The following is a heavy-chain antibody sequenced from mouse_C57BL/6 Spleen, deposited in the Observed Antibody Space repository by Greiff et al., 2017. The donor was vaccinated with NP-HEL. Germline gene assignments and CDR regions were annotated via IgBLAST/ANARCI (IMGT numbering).Heavy chain of an antibody. V-gene: IGHV5-17*01. CDR3: ARPYYGSSYWYFDV. D-gene: IGHD1-1*01. CDR1: GFTFSDYG. CDR2: ISSGSSTL. J-gene: IGHJ1*03. Sequence: EVMLVESGGGLVKPGGSLKLSCAASGFTFSDYGMHWVRQAPEKGLEWVAYISSGSSTLYYSDTVKGRFTISRDNAKNALFLQMTSLRYADTAMYYCARPYYGSSYWYFDVWGTGTTVTVSS.